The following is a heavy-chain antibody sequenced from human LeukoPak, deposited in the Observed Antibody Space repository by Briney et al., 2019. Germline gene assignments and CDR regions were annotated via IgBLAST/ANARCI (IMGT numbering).Heavy chain of an antibody. CDR2: IYTSGCT. V-gene: IGHV4-4*07. D-gene: IGHD4-17*01. CDR1: GGSISSYY. Sequence: PSETLSLTCTVSGGSISSYYWSWIRQPAGKGLEWIGRIYTSGCTNYNPSLNSRVTMSVDTSTNKFSLKLSSVTAADTAVYYCARDRYDYGDFRDFDYWGQGTLVTVSS. J-gene: IGHJ4*02. CDR3: ARDRYDYGDFRDFDY.